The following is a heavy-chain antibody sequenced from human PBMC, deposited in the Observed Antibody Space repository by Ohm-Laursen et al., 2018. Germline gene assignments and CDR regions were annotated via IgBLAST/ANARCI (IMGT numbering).Heavy chain of an antibody. CDR3: ARDSSRRAREGGMDV. D-gene: IGHD6-6*01. CDR2: ISETSSHI. Sequence: SLRLSCSASGFNFETSVMNWVRQAPGKGLEWISYISETSSHIYDADSVRGRFTVARDIAKNSLYLQLNSLRVEDTAVYYCARDSSRRAREGGMDVWGQGTTVTVSS. CDR1: GFNFETSV. J-gene: IGHJ6*02. V-gene: IGHV3-21*01.